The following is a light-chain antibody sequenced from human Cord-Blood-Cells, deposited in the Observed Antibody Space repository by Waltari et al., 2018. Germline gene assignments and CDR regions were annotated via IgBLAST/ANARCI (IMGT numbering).Light chain of an antibody. CDR2: DVS. Sequence: QSALTQPASVSGSPGQSITISCTGPSSDVGGYNYVSWYQQHPGKAPKLMIYDVSNRPSGVSNRFSDSKSGNTASLTISGLQAEDEADYYCCSYTSSSTLVFGTGTKVTVL. V-gene: IGLV2-14*03. CDR1: SSDVGGYNY. CDR3: CSYTSSSTLV. J-gene: IGLJ1*01.